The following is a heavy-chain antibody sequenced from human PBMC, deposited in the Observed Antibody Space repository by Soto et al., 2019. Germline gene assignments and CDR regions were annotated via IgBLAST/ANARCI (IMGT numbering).Heavy chain of an antibody. CDR1: GVTFGDCY. Sequence: AGGSLRVSWAGSGVTFGDCYMIWIREAPGKGLEWVAYINSISSYTNYADSVKGRFTISRDNAKNSLYLQMNSLRAEDTAVYYCAKALLLPTDMPTYAFDIWGQGTTVTVSS. CDR2: INSISSYT. D-gene: IGHD2-2*01. V-gene: IGHV3-11*05. CDR3: AKALLLPTDMPTYAFDI. J-gene: IGHJ3*02.